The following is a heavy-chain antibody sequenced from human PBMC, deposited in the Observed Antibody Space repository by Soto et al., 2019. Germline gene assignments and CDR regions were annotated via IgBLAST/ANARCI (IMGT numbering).Heavy chain of an antibody. V-gene: IGHV3-7*01. J-gene: IGHJ6*03. CDR3: ASHGFDYDFWSRLLDQYYYYHIGV. CDR1: GFTFSSYW. Sequence: EVQLVESGGGLVQPGGSLRLSCAASGFTFSSYWMSWVRQAPGKGLEWVANIKHDRSEKYYLDSVKGRFTITRDNAKNSLYLQMNSLRDEDTAVSYCASHGFDYDFWSRLLDQYYYYHIGVWGKGTTGTGSS. CDR2: IKHDRSEK. D-gene: IGHD3-3*01.